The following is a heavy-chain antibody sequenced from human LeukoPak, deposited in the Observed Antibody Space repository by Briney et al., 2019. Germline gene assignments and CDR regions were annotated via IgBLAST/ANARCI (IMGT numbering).Heavy chain of an antibody. J-gene: IGHJ4*02. CDR2: IRYDGSNN. Sequence: GGSLRLSCAASGFTFSTYGMHWVRQAPGKGLEWVALIRYDGSNNFYADSVKGRFTISRDNSKNTVYLQMNSPKAEDTAVYYCAKHYGLRPPFDYWGQGTLVTVSS. V-gene: IGHV3-30*02. CDR1: GFTFSTYG. CDR3: AKHYGLRPPFDY. D-gene: IGHD3-16*01.